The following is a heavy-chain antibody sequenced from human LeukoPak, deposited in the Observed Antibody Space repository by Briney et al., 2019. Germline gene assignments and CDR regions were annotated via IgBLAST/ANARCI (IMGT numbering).Heavy chain of an antibody. Sequence: SVKVSCKASGYTFTSYGISWVRQAPGQGLEWMGGIIPIFGTANYAQKFQGRVTITADESTSTAYMELSSLRSEDTAMYYCARDIVVVPALYAFDIWGQGTMVTVSS. D-gene: IGHD2-2*01. CDR3: ARDIVVVPALYAFDI. J-gene: IGHJ3*02. CDR1: GYTFTSYG. CDR2: IIPIFGTA. V-gene: IGHV1-69*13.